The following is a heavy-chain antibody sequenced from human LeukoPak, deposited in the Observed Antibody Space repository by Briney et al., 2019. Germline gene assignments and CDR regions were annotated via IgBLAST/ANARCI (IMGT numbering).Heavy chain of an antibody. J-gene: IGHJ4*02. CDR3: ARVDGSGSIPDY. V-gene: IGHV3-7*01. D-gene: IGHD3-22*01. Sequence: GGSLRLSCAASGFTFSRYWMSWVRQAPGKGLEWVASIKQDGSERYYVDSVMGRFTISRDNAKNSLHLQMNSVRAEDTAGYYCARVDGSGSIPDYWGLGTLVIVSS. CDR1: GFTFSRYW. CDR2: IKQDGSER.